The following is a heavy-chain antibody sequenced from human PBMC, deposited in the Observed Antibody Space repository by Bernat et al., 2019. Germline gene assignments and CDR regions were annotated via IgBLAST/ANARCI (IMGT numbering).Heavy chain of an antibody. Sequence: EVQLVESGGGLVQPGGSLRLSCAASGFTFSTYWMTWVRQAPGKGLEWVANIKHDGREQYYVDSVKGRFTISRDNAKNSLYLQMNSLRAEDTAVYYCARDPESGYYVLSPGMDVWGQGTTVTVSS. J-gene: IGHJ6*02. CDR3: ARDPESGYYVLSPGMDV. CDR1: GFTFSTYW. CDR2: IKHDGREQ. V-gene: IGHV3-7*03. D-gene: IGHD3-3*01.